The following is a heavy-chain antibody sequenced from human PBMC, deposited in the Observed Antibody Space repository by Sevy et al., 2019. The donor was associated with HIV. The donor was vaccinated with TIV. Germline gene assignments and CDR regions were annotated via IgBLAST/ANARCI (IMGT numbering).Heavy chain of an antibody. CDR1: GFPFSSYL. D-gene: IGHD2-15*01. CDR3: VREIVDCSRDSCYRGWFDP. J-gene: IGHJ5*02. Sequence: GGSLRLSCAASGFPFSSYLMHWVRQAPGKGVEWVSRINGEGSNPHYADSVKGRFTISRDNAENTLYLQMHSLRAEDTAVYSCVREIVDCSRDSCYRGWFDPWGQGTLVTVSS. CDR2: INGEGSNP. V-gene: IGHV3-74*01.